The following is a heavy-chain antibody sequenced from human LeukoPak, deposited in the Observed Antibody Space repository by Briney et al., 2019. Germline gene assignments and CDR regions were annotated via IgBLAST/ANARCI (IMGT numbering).Heavy chain of an antibody. J-gene: IGHJ6*02. Sequence: SETLSLTCAVYGGSFSGYYWSWIRQPPGKGLEWIGEINHSGSTNYNPSLKSRVTISVDTSKNQFSLKLSSVTAADTAVYYCASPAGYSSGWYEGDAHNYYYYGMDVWGQGTTVTVSS. V-gene: IGHV4-34*01. D-gene: IGHD6-19*01. CDR3: ASPAGYSSGWYEGDAHNYYYYGMDV. CDR1: GGSFSGYY. CDR2: INHSGST.